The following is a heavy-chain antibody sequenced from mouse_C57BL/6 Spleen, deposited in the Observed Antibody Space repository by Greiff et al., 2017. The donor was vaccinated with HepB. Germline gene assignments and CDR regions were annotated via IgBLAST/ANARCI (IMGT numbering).Heavy chain of an antibody. J-gene: IGHJ1*03. Sequence: VKLVESGPGLVQPSQSLSITCTVSGFSLTSYGVHWVRQSPGKGLEWLGVIWSGGSTDYNAAFISRLSISKDNPKSQVSFKMNSLQADDTAIYYCARNAYPRRDWYFDVWGTGTTVTVSS. CDR2: IWSGGST. CDR1: GFSLTSYG. CDR3: ARNAYPRRDWYFDV. V-gene: IGHV2-2*01.